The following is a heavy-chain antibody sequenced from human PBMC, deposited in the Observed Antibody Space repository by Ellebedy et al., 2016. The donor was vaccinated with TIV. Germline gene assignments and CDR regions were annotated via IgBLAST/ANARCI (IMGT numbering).Heavy chain of an antibody. CDR1: GFSFKTYL. CDR3: ARDLVGSHYNH. Sequence: GGSLRLXCVVSGFSFKTYLMHWVRQAPGKGLEWVAGISHDGSFTYYADSVRGRFAISRDNSKNTLYLQINSLRTNDTAVYFCARDLVGSHYNHWGQGTLVIVSS. J-gene: IGHJ4*02. D-gene: IGHD1-26*01. CDR2: ISHDGSFT. V-gene: IGHV3-30*09.